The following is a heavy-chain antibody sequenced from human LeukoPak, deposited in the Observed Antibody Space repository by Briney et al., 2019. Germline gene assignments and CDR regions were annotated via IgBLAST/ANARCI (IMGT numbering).Heavy chain of an antibody. J-gene: IGHJ4*02. D-gene: IGHD2/OR15-2a*01. CDR2: INQDGSEK. CDR1: GFTFSSYG. Sequence: PGRSLRLSCAASGFTFSSYGMHWVRQAPGKGLEWVANINQDGSEKYYVDSVKGRFTISRDITKNSVYLQMNSLRVEDTAVYYCARNRGVDNWGQGTLVTVSS. V-gene: IGHV3-7*03. CDR3: ARNRGVDN.